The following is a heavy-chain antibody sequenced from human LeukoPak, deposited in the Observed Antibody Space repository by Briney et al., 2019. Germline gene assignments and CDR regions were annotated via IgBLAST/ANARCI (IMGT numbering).Heavy chain of an antibody. V-gene: IGHV3-30*02. J-gene: IGHJ6*03. CDR1: GFTFSSYG. Sequence: GGSLRLSCAVSGFTFSSYGMQWVRQAPGKGLEWVAFIRYDGSNKYYADSVKGRFTISRDNSKNTLYLKMNSVRAEDTAVYYCAKEGGRLKKNYYYMDLWGKGTTVTISS. CDR3: AKEGGRLKKNYYYMDL. CDR2: IRYDGSNK. D-gene: IGHD2-8*01.